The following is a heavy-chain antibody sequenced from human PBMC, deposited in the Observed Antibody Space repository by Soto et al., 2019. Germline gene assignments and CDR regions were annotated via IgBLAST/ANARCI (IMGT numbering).Heavy chain of an antibody. CDR2: ISAYNGNT. D-gene: IGHD3-10*01. J-gene: IGHJ6*02. CDR1: GYSFSRYG. Sequence: GASVKVSCKASGYSFSRYGISWVRQAPGQGLEWMGWISAYNGNTDYAQKFQGRVTMTPDTSTTTAYMELRSLRSDDTALYYCARERVVRGVPYGMDVWGQGTTVTVSS. CDR3: ARERVVRGVPYGMDV. V-gene: IGHV1-18*01.